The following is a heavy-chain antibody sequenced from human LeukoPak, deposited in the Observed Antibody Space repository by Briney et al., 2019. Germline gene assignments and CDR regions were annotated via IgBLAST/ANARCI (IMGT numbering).Heavy chain of an antibody. Sequence: GGSLRLSCAASGFTSSSYSMNWVRQAPGKGLEWVSSISSSSSYIYYADSVKGRFTISRDNAQNSLYLQMNSLRAEDTAVYYCARVPSPGSSGSTRNYYYYYGMDVWGQGTTVTVSS. CDR2: ISSSSSYI. CDR3: ARVPSPGSSGSTRNYYYYYGMDV. V-gene: IGHV3-21*01. D-gene: IGHD3-22*01. CDR1: GFTSSSYS. J-gene: IGHJ6*02.